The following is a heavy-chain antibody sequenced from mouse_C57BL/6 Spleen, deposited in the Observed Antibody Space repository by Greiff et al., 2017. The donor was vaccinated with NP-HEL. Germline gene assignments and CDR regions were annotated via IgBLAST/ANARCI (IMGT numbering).Heavy chain of an antibody. CDR1: GYTFTDYN. V-gene: IGHV1-22*01. D-gene: IGHD1-1*01. CDR2: INPNNGGT. J-gene: IGHJ2*01. CDR3: ARVGSSRYYFDY. Sequence: VQLQQSGPELVKPGASVKMSCKASGYTFTDYNMHWVKQSHGKSLEWIGYINPNNGGTSYNQKFKGKATLTVNKSSSTAYMELRSLTSEDSAVYYCARVGSSRYYFDYWGQGTTLTVSS.